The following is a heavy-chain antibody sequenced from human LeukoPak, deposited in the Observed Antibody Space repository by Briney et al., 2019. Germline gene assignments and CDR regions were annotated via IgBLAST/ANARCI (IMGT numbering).Heavy chain of an antibody. CDR3: LVATTGSYYYYYMDV. CDR2: INPNSGGT. J-gene: IGHJ6*03. D-gene: IGHD2-15*01. Sequence: ASVKVSCKASGYTFTGYYMHWVRQAPGQGLEWMGRINPNSGGTKYAQKFQGRVTMTRDTSISTAYMELSRLRSDDTAVYYCLVATTGSYYYYYMDVWGKGTTVTVSS. V-gene: IGHV1-2*06. CDR1: GYTFTGYY.